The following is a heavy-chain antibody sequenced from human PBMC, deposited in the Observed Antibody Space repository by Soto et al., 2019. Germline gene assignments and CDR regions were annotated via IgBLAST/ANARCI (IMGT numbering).Heavy chain of an antibody. V-gene: IGHV4-39*01. CDR1: GGSISSSSYY. J-gene: IGHJ6*02. D-gene: IGHD1-1*01. Sequence: PSETLSLTCTVSGGSISSSSYYWGWIRQPPGKGLEWIGSIYYSGSTYYNPSLKSRVTISVDTSKNQFSLKLSSVTAADTAVYYCARHLGTTYYYYGMDVWGQGPTVTVSS. CDR3: ARHLGTTYYYYGMDV. CDR2: IYYSGST.